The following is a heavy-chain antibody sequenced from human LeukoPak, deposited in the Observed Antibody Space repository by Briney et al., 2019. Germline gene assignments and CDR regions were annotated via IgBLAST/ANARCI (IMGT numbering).Heavy chain of an antibody. V-gene: IGHV3-33*01. J-gene: IGHJ6*02. D-gene: IGHD7-27*01. Sequence: AGGSLRLSCAASGFTFSNYGMHWVRQAPGKGLEWVAVIWYDGSNKYYGDSVKGRFTISRDNSKNTLYLQMDSLRAEDTAVYYCARTADGDMDVWGQGTTVTVSS. CDR3: ARTADGDMDV. CDR1: GFTFSNYG. CDR2: IWYDGSNK.